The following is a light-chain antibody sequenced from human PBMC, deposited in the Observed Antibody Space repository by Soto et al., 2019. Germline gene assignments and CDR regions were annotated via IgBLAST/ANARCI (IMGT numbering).Light chain of an antibody. V-gene: IGKV1-39*01. CDR3: QQSYSSPPLT. CDR1: QSISGY. CDR2: AAS. J-gene: IGKJ4*01. Sequence: DIQMTQSPSSLSASVGDRVTITCRASQSISGYLNWYQQKPGKAPNLLIYAASSLQSGVPSRFIGSGSGTDFTLTINSLQPEDFATYYCQQSYSSPPLTFGGGTKVEIK.